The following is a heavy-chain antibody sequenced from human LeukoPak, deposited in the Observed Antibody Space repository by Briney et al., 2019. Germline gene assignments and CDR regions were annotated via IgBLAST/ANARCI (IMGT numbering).Heavy chain of an antibody. CDR1: GYTFTNYA. Sequence: GASVKVSCKASGYTFTNYAMHWVRQAPGQGLEWMGWISAYNGNTNYAQKLQGRVTMTTDTSTSTAYMELRSLRSDDTAVYYCAVFGELFYYGMDVWGQGTTVTVSS. J-gene: IGHJ6*02. CDR2: ISAYNGNT. V-gene: IGHV1-18*01. CDR3: AVFGELFYYGMDV. D-gene: IGHD3-10*02.